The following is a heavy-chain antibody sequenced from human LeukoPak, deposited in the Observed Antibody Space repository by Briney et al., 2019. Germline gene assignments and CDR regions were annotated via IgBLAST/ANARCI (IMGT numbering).Heavy chain of an antibody. CDR1: GFTFSSYA. D-gene: IGHD3-10*01. J-gene: IGHJ3*02. Sequence: GRSLRLSCAASGFTFSSYAMHWVRQAPGKGLEWVAVISYDGSNKYYADSVKGRFTISRDNSKNTLYLQMNSLRAEDTAVYYCARRDTMVRAAAFDIWGQGTMVTVSS. CDR2: ISYDGSNK. CDR3: ARRDTMVRAAAFDI. V-gene: IGHV3-30-3*01.